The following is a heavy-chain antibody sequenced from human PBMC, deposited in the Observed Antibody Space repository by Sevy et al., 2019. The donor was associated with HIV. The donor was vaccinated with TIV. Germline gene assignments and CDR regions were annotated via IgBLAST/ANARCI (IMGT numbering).Heavy chain of an antibody. D-gene: IGHD1-26*01. CDR3: IGGGTTFSY. V-gene: IGHV3-7*01. Sequence: GGSLRLSCAASGFTFSSFWMSWVRQAPGKGLEWVASIKQDGSERHYVDSVKGRFTISRDNAENSLYLQMSSLRAEDTAAYYCIGGGTTFSYWGQGTLVTVSS. CDR2: IKQDGSER. CDR1: GFTFSSFW. J-gene: IGHJ4*02.